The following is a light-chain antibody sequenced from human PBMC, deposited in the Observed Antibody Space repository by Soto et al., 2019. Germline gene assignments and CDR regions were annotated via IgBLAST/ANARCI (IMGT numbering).Light chain of an antibody. J-gene: IGKJ1*01. CDR1: QSVSSY. CDR2: DAS. CDR3: QQRSYWPVT. Sequence: IVLTQSPAILSLSPGERATLSCRASQSVSSYFAWYQQKHGQAPTLLIYDASNRATGVPARFSGSGSGTDFTLTINRLEPEDFAVYYCQQRSYWPVTFGQGTKVEIK. V-gene: IGKV3-11*01.